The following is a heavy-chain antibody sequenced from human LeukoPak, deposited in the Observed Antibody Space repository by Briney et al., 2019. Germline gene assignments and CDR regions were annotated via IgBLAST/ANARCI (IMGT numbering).Heavy chain of an antibody. D-gene: IGHD4-17*01. V-gene: IGHV3-23*01. J-gene: IGHJ4*02. CDR2: ICGSGGST. CDR3: ANKYGDYLDY. CDR1: GFTFSSYA. Sequence: GGSLRLSCAASGFTFSSYAMSWVRQAPGKGLEWVSAICGSGGSTYYADSVKGRFTISRDNSKNTLYLQMNSLRAEDTAVYYCANKYGDYLDYWGQGTLVTVSS.